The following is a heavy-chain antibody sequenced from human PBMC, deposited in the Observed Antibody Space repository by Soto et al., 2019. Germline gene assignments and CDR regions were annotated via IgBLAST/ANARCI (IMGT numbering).Heavy chain of an antibody. J-gene: IGHJ3*02. Sequence: VKXSCNASGYTFTSYYMHWVRQAPGQGLEWMGIINPSGGSTSYAQKFQGRVTMTRDTSTSTVYMELSSLRSEDTAVYYCAISIAAADTEAFDIWGQGTMVTVSS. CDR3: AISIAAADTEAFDI. V-gene: IGHV1-46*03. CDR2: INPSGGST. CDR1: GYTFTSYY. D-gene: IGHD6-13*01.